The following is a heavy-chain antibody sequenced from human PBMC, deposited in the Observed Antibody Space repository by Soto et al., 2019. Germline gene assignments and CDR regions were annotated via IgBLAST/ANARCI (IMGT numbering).Heavy chain of an antibody. Sequence: QVQLQESGPGLVKPSETLSLTCTVSGGSMSSYYWSWIRQPPGKGLEGIGYIYYRESTNYHPSLKSRVIRSVDTSKNQFSLRLNSVTAADTAVYYCVRAYYDTSGYSLAPWGQGTLVTVSS. D-gene: IGHD3-22*01. CDR3: VRAYYDTSGYSLAP. CDR1: GGSMSSYY. V-gene: IGHV4-59*01. J-gene: IGHJ5*02. CDR2: IYYREST.